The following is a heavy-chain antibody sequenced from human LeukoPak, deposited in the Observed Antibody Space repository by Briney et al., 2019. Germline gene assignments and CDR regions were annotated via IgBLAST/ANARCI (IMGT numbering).Heavy chain of an antibody. J-gene: IGHJ4*02. D-gene: IGHD3-22*01. CDR3: AKPRQSDYYDSSGYYFDY. CDR1: GGTFSSYA. Sequence: SVKVSCKASGGTFSSYAISWVRQAPGQGLEWMGGIIPIFGTTNYAQKFQGRVTITADESTSTAYMELSSLRSEDTAVYYCAKPRQSDYYDSSGYYFDYWGQGTLVTVSS. V-gene: IGHV1-69*13. CDR2: IIPIFGTT.